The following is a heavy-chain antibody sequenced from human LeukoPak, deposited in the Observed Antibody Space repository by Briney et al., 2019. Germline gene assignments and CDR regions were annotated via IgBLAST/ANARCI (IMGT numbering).Heavy chain of an antibody. CDR2: INPNSGGT. CDR1: GYTFTGYY. Sequence: ASVKVSCKASGYTFTGYYMHWVRQAPGQGLEWMGWINPNSGGTNYAQKFQGRVTMTRDTSISTAYMELSRLRSDDTAVYYCARDPFIGSGSAPNWFDPWGQGTLVTVSS. D-gene: IGHD3-10*01. V-gene: IGHV1-2*02. CDR3: ARDPFIGSGSAPNWFDP. J-gene: IGHJ5*02.